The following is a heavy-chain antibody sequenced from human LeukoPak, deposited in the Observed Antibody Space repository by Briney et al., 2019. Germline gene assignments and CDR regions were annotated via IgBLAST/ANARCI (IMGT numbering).Heavy chain of an antibody. CDR2: IIPILGIA. D-gene: IGHD2-2*01. V-gene: IGHV1-69*04. Sequence: SVKVSCKASGGTFSSYAISWVRQAPGQGLEWMGRIIPILGIANYAQKFQGRVTITADKSTSTAYMELSSLRSEDTAVYYCARDRAVVPAAEGWFDPWGQGTLVTVSS. CDR1: GGTFSSYA. J-gene: IGHJ5*02. CDR3: ARDRAVVPAAEGWFDP.